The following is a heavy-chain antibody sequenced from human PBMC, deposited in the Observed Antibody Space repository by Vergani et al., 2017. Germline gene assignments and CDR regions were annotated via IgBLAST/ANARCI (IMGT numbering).Heavy chain of an antibody. J-gene: IGHJ5*02. CDR3: ARDWRLLYNRFDP. CDR1: GFTFNQYG. V-gene: IGHV3-33*01. CDR2: TWYDGNNK. D-gene: IGHD1-14*01. Sequence: QVQLVESGGGVVQPGRSLRLSCAASGFTFNQYGMHWVRQAPGKGLEWVAVTWYDGNNKQYADSVKGRFTISRDNSKSTMYLQMNSLRDEDTGVYYCARDWRLLYNRFDPWGQGTLFTVSS.